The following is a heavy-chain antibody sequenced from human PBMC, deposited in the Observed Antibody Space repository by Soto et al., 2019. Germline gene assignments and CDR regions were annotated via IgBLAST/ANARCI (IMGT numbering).Heavy chain of an antibody. CDR1: GGSFSGYY. Sequence: SETLSLTCAVYGGSFSGYYWSWIRQPPGKGLEWIGEINHSGSTNYNPSLKSRVTISVDTSKNQFSLKLSSVTAADTAVYYCAKGSGDSSSWYWDDAFEIWGQGTMVTVAS. CDR3: AKGSGDSSSWYWDDAFEI. V-gene: IGHV4-34*01. CDR2: INHSGST. J-gene: IGHJ3*02. D-gene: IGHD6-13*01.